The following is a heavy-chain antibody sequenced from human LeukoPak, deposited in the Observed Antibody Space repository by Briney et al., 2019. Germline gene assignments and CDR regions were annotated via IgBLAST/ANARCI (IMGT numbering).Heavy chain of an antibody. D-gene: IGHD3-3*01. CDR3: AKDAYYDFWSGYSY. CDR1: GFTVSSNY. Sequence: GGSLRLSCAASGFTVSSNYMSWVRQAPGKGLEWVSVIYSGGSTYYADSVKGRFTISRDNSKNTLYLQMNSLRAEDTAVYYCAKDAYYDFWSGYSYWGQGTLVTVSS. CDR2: IYSGGST. V-gene: IGHV3-53*01. J-gene: IGHJ4*02.